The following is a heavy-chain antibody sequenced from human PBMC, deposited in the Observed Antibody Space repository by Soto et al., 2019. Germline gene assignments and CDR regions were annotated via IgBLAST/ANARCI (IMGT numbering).Heavy chain of an antibody. V-gene: IGHV1-18*04. CDR3: ARDPGHSSGYDYSYGMDV. CDR1: GYTFSNYG. Sequence: ASVKVSCKASGYTFSNYGLSWVRQAPGQGLEWMGWISGYNGNTNYAENLQGRVTMTTDTSTSTAYMELRSLRSDDTAVYYCARDPGHSSGYDYSYGMDVWGQGTTVTVSS. J-gene: IGHJ6*02. D-gene: IGHD1-1*01. CDR2: ISGYNGNT.